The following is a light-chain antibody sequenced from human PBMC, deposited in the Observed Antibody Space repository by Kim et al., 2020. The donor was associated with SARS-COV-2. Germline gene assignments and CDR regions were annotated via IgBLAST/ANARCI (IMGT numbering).Light chain of an antibody. CDR2: AAS. CDR3: QQSYNSPQIT. J-gene: IGKJ5*01. Sequence: SLGDRVSITCRADQSVSSHLSWYQHKPGRAPKLLIYAASSWQSEVPSRFSGSGSGTDFTLTISSLQPEDFATYYCQQSYNSPQITFGQGTRLEIK. CDR1: QSVSSH. V-gene: IGKV1-39*01.